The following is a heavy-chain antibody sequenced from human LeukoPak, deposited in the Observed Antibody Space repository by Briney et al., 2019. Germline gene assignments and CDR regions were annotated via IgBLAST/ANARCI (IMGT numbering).Heavy chain of an antibody. CDR2: ISGSGGST. CDR1: GFTFSSYA. CDR3: VKDVSRTSYSSGWYPAY. V-gene: IGHV3-23*01. J-gene: IGHJ4*02. Sequence: GGSLRLSCAASGFTFSSYAMSWVRQAPGKGLEWVSAISGSGGSTYYADSVKGRFTISRDNSKNTLYLQMNSLRAEDTAVYYCVKDVSRTSYSSGWYPAYWGQGTLVTVSS. D-gene: IGHD6-19*01.